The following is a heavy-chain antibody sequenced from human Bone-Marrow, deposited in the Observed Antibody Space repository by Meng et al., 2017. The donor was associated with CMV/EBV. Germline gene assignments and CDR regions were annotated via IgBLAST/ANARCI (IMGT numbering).Heavy chain of an antibody. CDR3: AKPQYYYDSSGYYPFHD. CDR1: GFTFSSYG. Sequence: GESLKISCAASGFTFSSYGMHWVRQAPGKGLEWVAFIRYDGSNKYYADSVKGRFTISRDNSKNTLYLQMNSLRAEDTAVYYCAKPQYYYDSSGYYPFHDWGQGTLVTVSS. CDR2: IRYDGSNK. J-gene: IGHJ4*02. D-gene: IGHD3-22*01. V-gene: IGHV3-30*02.